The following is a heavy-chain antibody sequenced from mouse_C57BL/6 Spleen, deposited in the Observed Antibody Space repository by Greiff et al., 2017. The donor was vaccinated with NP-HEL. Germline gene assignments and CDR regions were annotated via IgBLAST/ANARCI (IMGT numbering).Heavy chain of an antibody. Sequence: EVQLQQSGTVLARPGASVKMSCKTSGYTFTSYWMHWVKQRPGQGLEWIGAIYPGNSDTSYNQKFKGKAKLTAVTSASTAYMELSSLTNEDSAVYYWTRPYYYGSSSYYYAMDYWGQGTSVTVSS. D-gene: IGHD1-1*01. CDR3: TRPYYYGSSSYYYAMDY. CDR1: GYTFTSYW. CDR2: IYPGNSDT. J-gene: IGHJ4*01. V-gene: IGHV1-5*01.